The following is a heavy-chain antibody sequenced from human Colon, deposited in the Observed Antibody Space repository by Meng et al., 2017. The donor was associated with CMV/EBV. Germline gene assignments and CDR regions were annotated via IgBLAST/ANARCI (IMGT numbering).Heavy chain of an antibody. V-gene: IGHV3-11*06. Sequence: GESLKISCAASGFPVSANYMAWFRQAPGKGLEWVSYISSTSSYKYYADSVKGRFTISRDNAKNSLYLQMNSLRAEDTAVYYCARVANYFGSGSEFDYWGQGALVTVSS. D-gene: IGHD3-10*01. CDR2: ISSTSSYK. CDR1: GFPVSANY. CDR3: ARVANYFGSGSEFDY. J-gene: IGHJ4*02.